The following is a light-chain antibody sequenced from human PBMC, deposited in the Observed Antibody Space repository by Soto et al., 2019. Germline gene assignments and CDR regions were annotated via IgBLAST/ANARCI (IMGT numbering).Light chain of an antibody. CDR1: QGISND. CDR3: QKYTSATGT. CDR2: AAS. Sequence: DIQMTQSPSSLSESVGDRVTITCRASQGISNDLDWYQQKPGKVPKLLIYAASTLQLGVPSRFSGSGSGTDFTLTISSLQPEDVATYYCQKYTSATGTFGQGTKVEIK. J-gene: IGKJ1*01. V-gene: IGKV1-27*01.